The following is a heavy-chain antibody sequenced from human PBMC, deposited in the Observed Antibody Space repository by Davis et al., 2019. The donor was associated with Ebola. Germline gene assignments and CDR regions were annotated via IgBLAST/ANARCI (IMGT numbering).Heavy chain of an antibody. Sequence: GESLKISCQGFGYSFTNYWIGWVRRMPGKGLEWVGIIYTGDSDTRYSPSFRGQVTISADKSIKTAFLQWSSLKAADTALYYCASLRRTITGMDDGFDMWGQGTMVTVSS. D-gene: IGHD2-8*02. J-gene: IGHJ3*02. CDR3: ASLRRTITGMDDGFDM. CDR2: IYTGDSDT. CDR1: GYSFTNYW. V-gene: IGHV5-51*01.